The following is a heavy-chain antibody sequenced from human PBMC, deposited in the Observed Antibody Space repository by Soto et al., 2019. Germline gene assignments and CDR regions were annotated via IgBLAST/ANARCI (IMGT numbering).Heavy chain of an antibody. J-gene: IGHJ3*02. V-gene: IGHV1-46*03. D-gene: IGHD5-18*01. CDR2: INPSGGST. CDR3: ARVSDESFADTARAFDI. Sequence: QVQLVQSGAEVKKPGASVKVSCKASGYTFTSYYMHWVRQAPGQGLEWMGIINPSGGSTSYAQKFQGRVTMTRDTSTSTVYMELGSLRSEDTAVYYCARVSDESFADTARAFDIWGQGTMVTVSS. CDR1: GYTFTSYY.